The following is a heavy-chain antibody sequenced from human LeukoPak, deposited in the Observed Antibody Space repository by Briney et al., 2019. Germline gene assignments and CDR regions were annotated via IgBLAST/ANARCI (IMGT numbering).Heavy chain of an antibody. CDR3: ARDSIGWGLDP. V-gene: IGHV3-30*04. CDR1: GFTFSNYI. CDR2: ILENGSNQ. D-gene: IGHD2-21*02. Sequence: GGSLRLSCAASGFTFSNYIMHWVRQAPGKGLDWVAVILENGSNQYYADSVKGRFTISRDNAKNSLYLQMNSLRAEDTAVYYCARDSIGWGLDPWGQGTLVTVSS. J-gene: IGHJ5*02.